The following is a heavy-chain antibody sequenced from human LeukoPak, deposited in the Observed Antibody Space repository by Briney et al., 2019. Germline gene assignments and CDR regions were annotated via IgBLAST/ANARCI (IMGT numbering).Heavy chain of an antibody. D-gene: IGHD3-16*01. CDR3: ARVDTQGVPSP. J-gene: IGHJ5*02. Sequence: PSETLSLTCTVSGGSISSSDYFWGWIRQPPGKGLEWVASIYYSGTTHYNPSLKSRVTMSVDTSKNQFSLKLSSVTAADTAVYYCARVDTQGVPSPWGQGILVTVSS. V-gene: IGHV4-39*01. CDR2: IYYSGTT. CDR1: GGSISSSDYF.